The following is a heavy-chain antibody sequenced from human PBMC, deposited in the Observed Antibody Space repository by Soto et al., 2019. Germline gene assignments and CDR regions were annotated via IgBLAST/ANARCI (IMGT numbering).Heavy chain of an antibody. CDR1: GYTFTCYS. V-gene: IGHV1-3*01. Sequence: GASVKVCCKASGYTFTCYSLQWVCQSPGQSLEWVGANNGDNGNTKYSQKFEGRVTITRDASASTADMELSSLRSEVTAVYYCAREGLAGLQLGELSSLDYWGEGAMVTVTS. J-gene: IGHJ4*02. CDR3: AREGLAGLQLGELSSLDY. CDR2: NNGDNGNT. D-gene: IGHD3-16*02.